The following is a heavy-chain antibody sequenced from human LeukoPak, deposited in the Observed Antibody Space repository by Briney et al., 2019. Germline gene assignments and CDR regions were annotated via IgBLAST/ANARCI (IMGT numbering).Heavy chain of an antibody. Sequence: GRSLRLSCAASGFTFDDYAMHWVRQAPGKGLEWVSGISWNSGSIGYADSAKGRFTISRDNAKDSLYLQMNSLRTEDTALYYCAKDTPAIAAAGGIDYWGQGTLVTVSS. CDR3: AKDTPAIAAAGGIDY. CDR1: GFTFDDYA. J-gene: IGHJ4*02. D-gene: IGHD6-13*01. V-gene: IGHV3-9*01. CDR2: ISWNSGSI.